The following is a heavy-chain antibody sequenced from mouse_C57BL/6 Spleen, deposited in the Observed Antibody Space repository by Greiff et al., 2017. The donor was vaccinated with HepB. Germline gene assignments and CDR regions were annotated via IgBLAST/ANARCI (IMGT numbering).Heavy chain of an antibody. Sequence: VQLVESGAELVRPGASVTLSCKASGYTFTDYEMHWVKQTPVHGLEWIGAIDPETGGTAYNQKFKGKAILTADKSSSTAYMELRSLTSEDSAVYYCTRKGYYSNPYDYWGQGTTLTVSS. V-gene: IGHV1-15*01. D-gene: IGHD2-5*01. CDR1: GYTFTDYE. CDR2: IDPETGGT. J-gene: IGHJ2*01. CDR3: TRKGYYSNPYDY.